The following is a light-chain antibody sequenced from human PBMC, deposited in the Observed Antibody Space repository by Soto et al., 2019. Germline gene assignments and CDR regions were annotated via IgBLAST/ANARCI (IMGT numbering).Light chain of an antibody. V-gene: IGLV2-14*01. J-gene: IGLJ1*01. Sequence: QSVLTQPASVSGSSGQSITIPCTGTSSDVGGYNYVSWYQQHPGKAPKLMIYDVSNRPSGVSNRFSGSKSGNTASLTISGLQAEDEADYYCSSYTSSSTEVFGTGTKVTVL. CDR3: SSYTSSSTEV. CDR1: SSDVGGYNY. CDR2: DVS.